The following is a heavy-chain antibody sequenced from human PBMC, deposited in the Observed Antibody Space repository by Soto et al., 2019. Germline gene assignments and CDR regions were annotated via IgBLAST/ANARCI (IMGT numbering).Heavy chain of an antibody. Sequence: SETLSLTCTVSGGSISSSSYYWGWIRQPPGKGLEWIGSIYYSGYTNYNPSLKSRVTISVDTSKNQFSLKLSSVTAADTAVYYCARDPGSGSYYGWFDPWGQGTLVTVSS. V-gene: IGHV4-39*07. J-gene: IGHJ5*02. CDR3: ARDPGSGSYYGWFDP. CDR2: IYYSGYT. CDR1: GGSISSSSYY. D-gene: IGHD3-10*01.